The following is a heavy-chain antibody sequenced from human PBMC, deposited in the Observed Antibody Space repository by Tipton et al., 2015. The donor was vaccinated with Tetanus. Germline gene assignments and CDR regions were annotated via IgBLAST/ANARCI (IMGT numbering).Heavy chain of an antibody. V-gene: IGHV4-31*03. CDR2: IYFSGST. CDR3: ARDQARGARGWNYFDS. D-gene: IGHD6-6*01. CDR1: GGSLSRGGYY. Sequence: LVQSSQTLSLTCTVSGGSLSRGGYYWTWIRQNPGKGLEWIGDIYFSGSTYYNPSLKSRVTISVDTSKNQFSLRLNSVTAADTAVYYCARDQARGARGWNYFDSWGQGTLVTVSS. J-gene: IGHJ4*02.